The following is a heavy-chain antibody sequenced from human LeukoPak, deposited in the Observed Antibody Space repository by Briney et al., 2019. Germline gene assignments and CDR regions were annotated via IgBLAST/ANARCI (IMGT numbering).Heavy chain of an antibody. CDR3: ASEIPLDC. D-gene: IGHD2-2*02. CDR2: ISSSGSSI. V-gene: IGHV3-11*01. J-gene: IGHJ4*02. Sequence: GGSLRLSCAASGFTFSDYSMSWVRQAPGKGLEWLSFISSSGSSIYYADSVKGRFTISRDNDKNSLHLQMNSLRAEDTAVYYCASEIPLDCWGQGTLVTVSS. CDR1: GFTFSDYS.